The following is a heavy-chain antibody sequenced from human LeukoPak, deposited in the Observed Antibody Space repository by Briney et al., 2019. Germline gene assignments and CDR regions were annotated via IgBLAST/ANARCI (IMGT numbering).Heavy chain of an antibody. CDR2: ITSSGRTT. D-gene: IGHD6-13*01. Sequence: GGSLRLSCAASGFTFSNYEMNWVRQAPGKGLEWLSYITSSGRTTDYADSVKGRFTISRDNAKNSLYLQLNRLRVEDTAVYYCARERQGSNWDPFDYWGQGTLVTVSS. V-gene: IGHV3-48*03. CDR1: GFTFSNYE. J-gene: IGHJ4*02. CDR3: ARERQGSNWDPFDY.